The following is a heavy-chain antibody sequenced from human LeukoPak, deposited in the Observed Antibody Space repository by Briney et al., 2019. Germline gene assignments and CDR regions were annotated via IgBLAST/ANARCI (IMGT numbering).Heavy chain of an antibody. CDR2: ISSSSSTI. CDR1: GFTFSSYS. J-gene: IGHJ4*02. Sequence: GGSLRLSCAASGFTFSSYSMNWVRQAPGKGLEWVSFISSSSSTIYYADSVKGRFTISRDNAKNSLYTQMNSLRAEDTAVYYCARGAYNSGWSGGYWGQGTLVTVSS. D-gene: IGHD6-19*01. V-gene: IGHV3-48*01. CDR3: ARGAYNSGWSGGY.